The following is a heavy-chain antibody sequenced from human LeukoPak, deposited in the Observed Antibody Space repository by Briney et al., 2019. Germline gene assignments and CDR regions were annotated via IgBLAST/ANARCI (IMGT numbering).Heavy chain of an antibody. D-gene: IGHD2-15*01. J-gene: IGHJ5*02. CDR1: GYTLTGYY. V-gene: IGHV1-2*06. CDR3: ARGYCSGGSCYSVENWFDP. Sequence: ASVKVSCKAAGYTLTGYYMFWVRQATGQGVEWMGRINRNSGGTNYAQKSQGRVTMTRDTSISTAYMELSRLRSDDTAVYYCARGYCSGGSCYSVENWFDPWGQGTLVTVSS. CDR2: INRNSGGT.